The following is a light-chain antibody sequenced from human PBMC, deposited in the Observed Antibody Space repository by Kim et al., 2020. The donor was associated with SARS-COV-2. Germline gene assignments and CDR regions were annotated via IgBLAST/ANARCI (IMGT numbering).Light chain of an antibody. Sequence: DIVLTQSPGTLSLSPGERATLSCRASQSVSSRFLAWYQQKPGQAPRPLIYGTSSRATGIPDRFIGTGSGTDFTLTISRLEPEDFAVYYCQLYVSSPPRVTFGGGTKVDIK. V-gene: IGKV3-20*01. CDR3: QLYVSSPPRVT. J-gene: IGKJ4*01. CDR1: QSVSSRF. CDR2: GTS.